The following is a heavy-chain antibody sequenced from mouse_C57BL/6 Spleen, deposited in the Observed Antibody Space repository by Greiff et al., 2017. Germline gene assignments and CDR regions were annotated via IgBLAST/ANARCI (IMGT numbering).Heavy chain of an antibody. D-gene: IGHD2-2*01. J-gene: IGHJ2*01. CDR3: ARRRHELWLDY. Sequence: VQLQQSGAELVRPGTSVKMSCKASGYTFTNYWISWAKQRPGHGLEWIGDIYPGGGYTNYNEKFKGKATLTADKSSSTDYMQFSSLTSEDSAIYYCARRRHELWLDYWGQGTTLTGSA. CDR1: GYTFTNYW. V-gene: IGHV1-63*01. CDR2: IYPGGGYT.